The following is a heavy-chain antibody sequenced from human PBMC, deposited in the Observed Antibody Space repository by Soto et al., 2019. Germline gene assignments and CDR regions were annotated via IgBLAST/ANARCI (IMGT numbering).Heavy chain of an antibody. Sequence: QVQLQQWGAGLLKPSETLSLTCAVYGGSFSGYYWSWIRQPPGKGLEWIGEINHSGSTNYNPSLKNRVTISVDTSKNQFSLKLSSVTAADTAVYYCARGPGYCSGGSCANDYWGQGTLVTVSS. CDR2: INHSGST. CDR1: GGSFSGYY. J-gene: IGHJ4*02. CDR3: ARGPGYCSGGSCANDY. D-gene: IGHD2-15*01. V-gene: IGHV4-34*01.